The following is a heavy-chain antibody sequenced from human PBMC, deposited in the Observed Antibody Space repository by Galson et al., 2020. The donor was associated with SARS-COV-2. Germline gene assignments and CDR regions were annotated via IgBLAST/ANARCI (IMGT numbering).Heavy chain of an antibody. CDR1: GFTFSSYS. Sequence: GGSMRLSCAASGFTFSSYSMNWVRQAPGKGLEWVSSISSSSSYIYYADSVKGRFTISRDNAKNSLYLQMNSLRAEDTAVYYCARDRVINYDFWSGTLRPNWVDPWGQGTLVTVSS. J-gene: IGHJ5*02. D-gene: IGHD3-3*01. V-gene: IGHV3-21*01. CDR3: ARDRVINYDFWSGTLRPNWVDP. CDR2: ISSSSSYI.